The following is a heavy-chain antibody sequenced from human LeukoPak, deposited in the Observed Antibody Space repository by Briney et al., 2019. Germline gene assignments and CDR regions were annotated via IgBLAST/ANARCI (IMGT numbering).Heavy chain of an antibody. Sequence: SETLSLTCAVSGYSISSDYHWGWTRQPPGEGLEWVGSIYHRGNTYYNPSLKSRVTISVDTSKNQFSLKLSSVTAADTAVYYCARRPNYYXSXGLXXGQGTLXXVS. CDR3: ARRPNYYXSXGLX. CDR1: GYSISSDYH. V-gene: IGHV4-38-2*01. J-gene: IGHJ4*02. D-gene: IGHD3-22*01. CDR2: IYHRGNT.